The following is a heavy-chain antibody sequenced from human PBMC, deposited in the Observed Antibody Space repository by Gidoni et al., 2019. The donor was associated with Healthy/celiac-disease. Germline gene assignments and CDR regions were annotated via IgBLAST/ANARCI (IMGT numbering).Heavy chain of an antibody. Sequence: QAKLVKSGAGGKKPGASVRVSVKPSGSTYPSYATHWGRQAPGQRLEWMGWINAGNGNTKYSQKFQGRVTITRDTSASTAYMELSSLRSEDTAVYYCARDRPQSTVTTSYYYYGMDVWGQGTTVTVSS. V-gene: IGHV1-3*01. CDR1: GSTYPSYA. CDR3: ARDRPQSTVTTSYYYYGMDV. D-gene: IGHD4-17*01. CDR2: INAGNGNT. J-gene: IGHJ6*02.